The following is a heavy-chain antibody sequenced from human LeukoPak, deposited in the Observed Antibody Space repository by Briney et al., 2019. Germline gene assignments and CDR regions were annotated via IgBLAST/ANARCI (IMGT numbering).Heavy chain of an antibody. CDR1: GGSFSGYY. CDR3: ARVNHDYGDYVDY. D-gene: IGHD4-17*01. CDR2: INHSGST. J-gene: IGHJ4*02. Sequence: SETLSLTCAVYGGSFSGYYWSWIRQPPGKGLEWIGEINHSGSTNYNPSLKSRVTISVDTSKNQFSLKLSSVTAADTAVYYCARVNHDYGDYVDYWGQGTLVTVSS. V-gene: IGHV4-34*01.